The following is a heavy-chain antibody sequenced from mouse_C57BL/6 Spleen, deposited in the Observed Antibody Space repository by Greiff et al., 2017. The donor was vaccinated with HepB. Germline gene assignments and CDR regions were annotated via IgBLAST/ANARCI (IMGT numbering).Heavy chain of an antibody. CDR1: GYTFTDYE. J-gene: IGHJ2*01. CDR3: TRSGNLDDWAYFDY. Sequence: QVQLQHSGAELVRPGASVTLSCKASGYTFTDYEMHWVKQTPVHGLEWIGAIDPETGGTAYNQKFKGKAILTADKSSSTAYMELRSLTSEDSAVYYCTRSGNLDDWAYFDYWGQGTTLTVSS. CDR2: IDPETGGT. V-gene: IGHV1-15*01. D-gene: IGHD4-1*01.